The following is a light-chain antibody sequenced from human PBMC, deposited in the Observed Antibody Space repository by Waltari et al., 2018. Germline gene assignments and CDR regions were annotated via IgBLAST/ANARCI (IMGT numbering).Light chain of an antibody. CDR3: QQTYSSPHT. CDR2: TAS. V-gene: IGKV1-39*01. Sequence: DIQMTQSPSSLSASVGDSVTITCRASQTISHYLHWYQQKPGKAPKLLIHTASSLQSGVPSRFSGSGSGTDFTLTISSLQPEDFATYYCQQTYSSPHTFGQGTKLEIK. CDR1: QTISHY. J-gene: IGKJ2*01.